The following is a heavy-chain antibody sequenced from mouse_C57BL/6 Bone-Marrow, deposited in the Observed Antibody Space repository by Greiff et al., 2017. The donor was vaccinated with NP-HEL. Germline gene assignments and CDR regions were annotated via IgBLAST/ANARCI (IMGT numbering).Heavy chain of an antibody. CDR2: IHPNSGST. CDR1: GYTFTSYW. J-gene: IGHJ4*01. Sequence: QVQLKQPGAELVKPGTSVKLSCKASGYTFTSYWMHWVKQRPGQGLEWIGRIHPNSGSTNYNEKFKSKATLTVDKSSSTAYMQLSSLTSEDSAVYYCARYLDYWGQGTSVTVSS. V-gene: IGHV1-64*01. CDR3: ARYLDY.